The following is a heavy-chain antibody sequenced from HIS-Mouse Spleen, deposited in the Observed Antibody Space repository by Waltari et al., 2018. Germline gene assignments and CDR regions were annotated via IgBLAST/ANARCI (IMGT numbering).Heavy chain of an antibody. CDR3: AKGGTGTTFAFDI. J-gene: IGHJ3*02. V-gene: IGHV3-30*18. Sequence: QVQLVESGGGVVQPGRSLRLSCAASGFTFSSYGMHWVRQAPGKGLEWGEVISYDGGNKYYADSVKGRFTISRDNSKNTLYLQMNSLRAEDTAVYYCAKGGTGTTFAFDIWGQGTMVTVSS. CDR1: GFTFSSYG. CDR2: ISYDGGNK. D-gene: IGHD1-1*01.